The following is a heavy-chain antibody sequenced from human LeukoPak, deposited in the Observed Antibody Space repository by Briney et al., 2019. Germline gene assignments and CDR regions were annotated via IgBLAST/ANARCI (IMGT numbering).Heavy chain of an antibody. CDR2: INHSGST. CDR1: GGSFSGYY. CDR3: ARFGVAGFHY. V-gene: IGHV4-34*01. D-gene: IGHD6-19*01. Sequence: SETLSLTCAVYGGSFSGYYWSWIRQPPGKGLEWIGEINHSGSTNYNPSLESRVTISVDTSKNQFSLKLSSVTAADTAVYYCARFGVAGFHYWGQGTQVTVSS. J-gene: IGHJ4*02.